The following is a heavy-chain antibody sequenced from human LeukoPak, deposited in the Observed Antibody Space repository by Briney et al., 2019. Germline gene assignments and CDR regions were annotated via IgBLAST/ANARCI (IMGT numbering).Heavy chain of an antibody. CDR2: IDSDGSST. CDR1: GLSFSFYA. Sequence: PGGSLRLSCAASGLSFSFYAMSWVRQAPGKGLVWVSRIDSDGSSTNYADSVKGRFTISRDSAKNTLYLQMNSLRAEDTAVYYCARGGGSYGWFDPWGQGTLVTVSS. D-gene: IGHD3-16*01. V-gene: IGHV3-74*01. J-gene: IGHJ5*02. CDR3: ARGGGSYGWFDP.